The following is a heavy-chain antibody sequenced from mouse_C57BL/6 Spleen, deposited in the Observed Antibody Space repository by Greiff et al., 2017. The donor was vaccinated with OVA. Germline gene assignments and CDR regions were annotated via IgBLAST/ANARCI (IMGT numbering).Heavy chain of an antibody. Sequence: QVQLKESGPGILQSSQTLSLTCSFSGFSLSTSGMGVSWIRQPSGKGLEWLAHIYWDDDKRYNPSLKSRLTISKDTSRHQVFLKLTSVDTADTATYYCARSTVVASGDYWGQGTTLTVSS. D-gene: IGHD1-1*01. CDR1: GFSLSTSGMG. CDR2: IYWDDDK. J-gene: IGHJ2*01. V-gene: IGHV8-12*01. CDR3: ARSTVVASGDY.